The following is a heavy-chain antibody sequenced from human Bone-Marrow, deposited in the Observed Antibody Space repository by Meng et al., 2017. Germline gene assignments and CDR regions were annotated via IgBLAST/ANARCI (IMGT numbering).Heavy chain of an antibody. V-gene: IGHV3-48*03. D-gene: IGHD2-8*01. CDR3: ARDFEWPYDAFDI. CDR2: ISSSGSTI. J-gene: IGHJ3*02. CDR1: GFTFSSYE. Sequence: GGSLRLSCAATGFTFSSYEMNWVRQAPGKGLEWVSYISSSGSTIYYADSVKGRFTISRDNAKNSLYLQMNSLRAEDTAVYYCARDFEWPYDAFDIWGQGTMVTVSS.